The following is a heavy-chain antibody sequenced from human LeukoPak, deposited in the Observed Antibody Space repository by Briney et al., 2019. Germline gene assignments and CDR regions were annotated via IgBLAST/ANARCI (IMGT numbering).Heavy chain of an antibody. J-gene: IGHJ4*02. CDR2: FDPEDGET. Sequence: ASVKVSCKVSGYTLTELSMHWVRQAPGKGLEWMGGFDPEDGETIYAQKFQGRVTMTEGTSTDTAYMELSSLRSEDTAVYYCATYPPAYDSSGYFLPLDYWGQGTLVTVSS. V-gene: IGHV1-24*01. CDR3: ATYPPAYDSSGYFLPLDY. CDR1: GYTLTELS. D-gene: IGHD3-22*01.